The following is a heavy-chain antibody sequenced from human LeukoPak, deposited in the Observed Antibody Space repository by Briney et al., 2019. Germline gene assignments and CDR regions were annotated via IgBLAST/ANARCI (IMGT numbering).Heavy chain of an antibody. J-gene: IGHJ6*02. CDR2: INHSGST. CDR1: VGSFSGYY. CDR3: ARGRYGMDV. V-gene: IGHV4-34*01. Sequence: SETLSLTCAVYVGSFSGYYWSCVRHPPGKGLEWSGEINHSGSTNYNPSLKSRVTISVDTSKNQFSLKLSSVTAADTAVYYCARGRYGMDVWGQGTTVTVSS.